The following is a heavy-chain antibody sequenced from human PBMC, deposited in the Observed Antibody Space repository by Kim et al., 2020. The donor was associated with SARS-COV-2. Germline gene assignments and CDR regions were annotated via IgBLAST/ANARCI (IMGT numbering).Heavy chain of an antibody. Sequence: GGSLRLSCVASGFTFSSYWMTWVRQAPGKGLEWVVNIKPDGTDKKYVDSVKGRFTISRDNAKNSLYLQMDSLRVEDTAVYYCARQGRSYDLWGRGTLVTVSS. CDR3: ARQGRSYDL. CDR1: GFTFSSYW. V-gene: IGHV3-7*01. J-gene: IGHJ2*01. CDR2: IKPDGTDK.